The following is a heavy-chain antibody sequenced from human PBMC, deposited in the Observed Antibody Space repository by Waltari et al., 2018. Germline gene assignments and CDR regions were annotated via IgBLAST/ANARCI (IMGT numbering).Heavy chain of an antibody. CDR3: GNIGAFVI. D-gene: IGHD5-12*01. CDR1: GFTVSNNY. J-gene: IGHJ3*02. Sequence: EVQLVESGGGLIQPGGSLRISCAASGFTVSNNYITWVRQAPGKGLEWVSVIYSGGGTYYADSVRGRFTISRDKVKNTVYLQMNSLRAEDTAMYYCGNIGAFVIWGQGTMVTVSS. CDR2: IYSGGGT. V-gene: IGHV3-53*01.